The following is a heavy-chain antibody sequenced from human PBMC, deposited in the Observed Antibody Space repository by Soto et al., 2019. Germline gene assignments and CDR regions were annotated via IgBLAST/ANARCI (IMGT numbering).Heavy chain of an antibody. Sequence: QVQLQESGPGLVKPSQTLSLTCTVSGGSISSGGYYWSWIRQHPGKGLEWIGYIYYSGSTYYNPSLKGRVTISVDTSKNQFSLKLSSVTAADTAVYYCARDFRGYCSGGSCYPGAFDIWGQGTMVTVSS. V-gene: IGHV4-31*03. CDR1: GGSISSGGYY. D-gene: IGHD2-15*01. CDR3: ARDFRGYCSGGSCYPGAFDI. CDR2: IYYSGST. J-gene: IGHJ3*02.